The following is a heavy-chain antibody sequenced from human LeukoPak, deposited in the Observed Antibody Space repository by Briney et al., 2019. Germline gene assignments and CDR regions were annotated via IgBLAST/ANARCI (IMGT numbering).Heavy chain of an antibody. CDR3: ARSDSGWSDGGLCHYFDF. V-gene: IGHV3-21*01. D-gene: IGHD6-19*01. Sequence: GGSLRLSCAASGFTFSSYSMNWVRQAPGKGLEWVSSISSSSSYIYYADSVQGRFTISRDNAKNSLSLHMNSLRAEDTAVYYCARSDSGWSDGGLCHYFDFWGQGTRVTVSS. CDR2: ISSSSSYI. J-gene: IGHJ4*02. CDR1: GFTFSSYS.